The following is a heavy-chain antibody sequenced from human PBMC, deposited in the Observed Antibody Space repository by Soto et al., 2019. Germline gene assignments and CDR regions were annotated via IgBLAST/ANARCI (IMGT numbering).Heavy chain of an antibody. V-gene: IGHV3-33*01. CDR3: AGEGHYGDYPY. CDR2: IWYDGSNK. CDR1: GFTFSSYG. Sequence: GGSLRLSCAASGFTFSSYGMHWVRQAPGKGLEWVAVIWYDGSNKYYADSVKGRFTISRDNSKNTLYLQMNSLRAEGTAVYYCAGEGHYGDYPYWGQGTLVTVSS. J-gene: IGHJ4*02. D-gene: IGHD4-17*01.